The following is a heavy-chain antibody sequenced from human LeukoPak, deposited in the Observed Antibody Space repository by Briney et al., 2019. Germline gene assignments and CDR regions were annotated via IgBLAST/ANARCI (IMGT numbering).Heavy chain of an antibody. V-gene: IGHV3-23*01. Sequence: GGSLRLSCAASGFTFSSYAMSWVRQAPGKGLEWVSAISGSGGSTYYADSVKGRFTISRDNSKNTLYLQMNSLRAEDTAVYYCASQGRHSGYDSTLFDYWGQGTLVTVSS. CDR3: ASQGRHSGYDSTLFDY. D-gene: IGHD5-12*01. CDR1: GFTFSSYA. CDR2: ISGSGGST. J-gene: IGHJ4*02.